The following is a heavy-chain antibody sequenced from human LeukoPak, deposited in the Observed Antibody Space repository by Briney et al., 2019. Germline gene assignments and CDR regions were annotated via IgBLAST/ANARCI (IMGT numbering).Heavy chain of an antibody. CDR2: ISPSGDTS. Sequence: PGGSLRLSCAASGFIFSTYAMTWVRQAPGKGLEWVAVISPSGDTSYFADSVKGRFTISRDNSRNTLNLQMSSLRAEDTAIYYCAKGKMTANLTCFDPWGQGPLVTVSS. V-gene: IGHV3-23*01. CDR1: GFIFSTYA. D-gene: IGHD2-21*02. CDR3: AKGKMTANLTCFDP. J-gene: IGHJ5*02.